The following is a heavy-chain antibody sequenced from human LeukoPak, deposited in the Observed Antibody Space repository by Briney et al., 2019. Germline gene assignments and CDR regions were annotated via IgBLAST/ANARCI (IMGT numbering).Heavy chain of an antibody. Sequence: GGSLRLSCAASGFTFSSYSMNWVRQAPGKGLEWVSSISSSSSYIYYADSVKGRFTISRDNAKNSLYLQMNSLRAEDTAVYYCARDDNDSRGYYRWGQGTLVTVSS. CDR2: ISSSSSYI. J-gene: IGHJ5*02. CDR1: GFTFSSYS. D-gene: IGHD3-22*01. V-gene: IGHV3-21*01. CDR3: ARDDNDSRGYYR.